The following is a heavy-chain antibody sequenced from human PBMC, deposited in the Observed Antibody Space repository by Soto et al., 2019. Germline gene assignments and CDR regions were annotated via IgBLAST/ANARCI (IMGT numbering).Heavy chain of an antibody. CDR3: AKTTYYDYIWGSYRYTYFDY. D-gene: IGHD3-16*02. CDR1: GFTFSSYA. V-gene: IGHV3-23*01. Sequence: EVQLLESGGGLVQPGGSLRLSCAASGFTFSSYAMSWVRQAPGKGLEWVSAISGSGGSTYYADSVKGRFTISRDNSKNTLYLQMNSLRAEDTAVYYCAKTTYYDYIWGSYRYTYFDYWGQGTLVTVSS. J-gene: IGHJ4*02. CDR2: ISGSGGST.